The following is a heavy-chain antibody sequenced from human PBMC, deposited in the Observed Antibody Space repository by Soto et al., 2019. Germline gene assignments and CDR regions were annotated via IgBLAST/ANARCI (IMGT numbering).Heavy chain of an antibody. Sequence: GGSLRLSCAASGFTFSNYEMNWVRQAPGKGLEWISYISSSGSNINYAESVKGRFTISRDNAKNSLYLQMNSLRAEDTAVYYCAKEATNINNFDYWGQGTLVTVSS. V-gene: IGHV3-48*03. D-gene: IGHD1-26*01. CDR1: GFTFSNYE. CDR2: ISSSGSNI. CDR3: AKEATNINNFDY. J-gene: IGHJ4*02.